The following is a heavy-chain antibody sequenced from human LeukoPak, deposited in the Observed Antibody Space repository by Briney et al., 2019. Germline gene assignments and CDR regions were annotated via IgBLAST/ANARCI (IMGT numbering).Heavy chain of an antibody. CDR3: ARDPGGSYSFASAFDI. V-gene: IGHV1-2*02. J-gene: IGHJ3*02. D-gene: IGHD1-26*01. CDR1: GYIFTNYA. CDR2: INPNSGGT. Sequence: ASVKVSCKASGYIFTNYAISWVRQAPGQGLEWMGWINPNSGGTNYAQKFQGRVTMTRDTSISTAYMELSRLRSDDTAVYYCARDPGGSYSFASAFDIWGQGTMVTVSS.